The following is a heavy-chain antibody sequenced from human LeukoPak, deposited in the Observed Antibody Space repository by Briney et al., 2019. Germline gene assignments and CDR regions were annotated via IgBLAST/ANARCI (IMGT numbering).Heavy chain of an antibody. D-gene: IGHD3-9*01. V-gene: IGHV1-46*01. J-gene: IGHJ6*03. CDR1: GYTFTSYY. Sequence: RASVKVSCKASGYTFTSYYMHWVRQAPGQGLEWMGIINPSGGSTTYAQKFQGRVTMTRDMSTSTVYMELGSLRSEDTAVYYCARARTITIFPLRGQDNYYYYMDVWGKGTTVTVSS. CDR2: INPSGGST. CDR3: ARARTITIFPLRGQDNYYYYMDV.